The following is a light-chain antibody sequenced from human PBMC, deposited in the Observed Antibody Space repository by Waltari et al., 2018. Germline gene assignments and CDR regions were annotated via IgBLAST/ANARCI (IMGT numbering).Light chain of an antibody. J-gene: IGLJ2*01. CDR3: QTWGTGFVV. CDR1: SGHSDYS. CDR2: LDSDGSH. V-gene: IGLV4-69*01. Sequence: QLALTQSPSASASLGASVKLTCTLSSGHSDYSIAWHQQQPEKGPRYLMKLDSDGSHTMGEGIPHVFSGSSSGAERYLTISSLQYEDEADYYCQTWGTGFVVFGGGTKLTVL.